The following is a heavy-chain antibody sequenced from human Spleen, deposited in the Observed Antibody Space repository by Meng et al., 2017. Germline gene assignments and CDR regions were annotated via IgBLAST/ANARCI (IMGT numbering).Heavy chain of an antibody. V-gene: IGHV6-1*01. CDR3: ARGPGILDP. Sequence: QVRPQESGQGLVKPSGTLSLTCAISGNSVSSNSATWNWIRQSPSRGLEWLGRTYYRSKWYNRYAVYVKSRITITPATSKNQFSLQLNSVTPEDTAVYYCARGPGILDPWGQGTLVTVSS. CDR2: TYYRSKWYN. CDR1: GNSVSSNSAT. J-gene: IGHJ5*02.